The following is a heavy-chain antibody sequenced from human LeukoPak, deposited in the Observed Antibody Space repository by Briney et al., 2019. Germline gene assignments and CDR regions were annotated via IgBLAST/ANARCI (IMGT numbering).Heavy chain of an antibody. CDR3: ARRASIAAPRRAFDI. Sequence: KPSETLSLTCAVYGGSFSGYYWSWIRQPPGKGLEWIGEINHSGSTNYNPSLKSRVIISVDTSKNQFSLKLSSVTAADTAVYYCARRASIAAPRRAFDIWGQGTMVTVSS. J-gene: IGHJ3*02. CDR2: INHSGST. D-gene: IGHD6-25*01. V-gene: IGHV4-34*01. CDR1: GGSFSGYY.